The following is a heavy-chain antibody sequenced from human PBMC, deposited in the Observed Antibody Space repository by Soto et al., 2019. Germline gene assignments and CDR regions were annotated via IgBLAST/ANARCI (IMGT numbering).Heavy chain of an antibody. D-gene: IGHD6-13*01. CDR2: IHYSGTT. CDR3: AACEASSRNLAPYFLDF. J-gene: IGHJ4*02. CDR1: GGSMRNYF. Sequence: SETLSLTCTVSGGSMRNYFWTWIRQSPGKGLECIRYIHYSGTTSSFPSYNPFLRSRVTISEDTSKNQFSLKLLSVTTADTAVYFCAACEASSRNLAPYFLDFWGQGTLVTVSS. V-gene: IGHV4-59*01.